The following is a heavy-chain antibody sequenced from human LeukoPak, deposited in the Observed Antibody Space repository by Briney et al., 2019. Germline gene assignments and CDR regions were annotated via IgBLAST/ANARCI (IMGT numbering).Heavy chain of an antibody. CDR2: ISDYNGNT. J-gene: IGHJ6*02. CDR1: GYTFTSYG. Sequence: ASVKVSCKASGYTFTSYGISWVRQAPGQGLEWMGWISDYNGNTKYAQKLQGRVTLTTDTSTSTAYMDLRSLRSDDTAVYYCARDHFPAGTKGPFYGMDVWGQGTTVIVSS. CDR3: ARDHFPAGTKGPFYGMDV. D-gene: IGHD6-13*01. V-gene: IGHV1-18*01.